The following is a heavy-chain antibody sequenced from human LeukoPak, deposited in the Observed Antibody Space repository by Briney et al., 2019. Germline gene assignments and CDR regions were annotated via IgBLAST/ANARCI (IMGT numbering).Heavy chain of an antibody. J-gene: IGHJ5*02. CDR2: IYTSGST. CDR1: GGSISSYY. V-gene: IGHV4-4*07. Sequence: SETLSLTCTVSGGSISSYYWSWIRQPAGKGLEWIGRIYTSGSTNYNPSLKSRVTMSVDTSKNQFSLKLSSVTAADTAVYYCASIPSSSWDNWFDPWGQGTLVTVSS. D-gene: IGHD6-13*01. CDR3: ASIPSSSWDNWFDP.